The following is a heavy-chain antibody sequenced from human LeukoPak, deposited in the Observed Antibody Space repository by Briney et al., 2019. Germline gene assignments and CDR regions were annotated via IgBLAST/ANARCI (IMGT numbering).Heavy chain of an antibody. CDR2: IYYSGST. V-gene: IGHV4-39*01. D-gene: IGHD6-19*01. CDR1: GGSISSSSYY. Sequence: PSETLSLTCTVSGGSISSSSYYWGWIRQPPGKGLEWIGSIYYSGSTYYNPSLKSRVTISVDTSKNQFSLKLSSVTAADTAVYYCARGGSRYSSGWYDGYFDYWGQGTLVTVSS. J-gene: IGHJ4*02. CDR3: ARGGSRYSSGWYDGYFDY.